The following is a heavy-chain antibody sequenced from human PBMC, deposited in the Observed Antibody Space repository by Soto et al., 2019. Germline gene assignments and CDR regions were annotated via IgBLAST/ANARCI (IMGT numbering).Heavy chain of an antibody. D-gene: IGHD3-22*01. CDR1: GGSISSGGSY. CDR3: AREDRNYYDTSGYYH. J-gene: IGHJ5*02. Sequence: QVQLQESGPGLVKPSQTLSLTCTVSGGSISSGGSYWSWIRQRPGKGLEWIGCIYYSGSTYYNPSLKCRVTISVDTSKNEFSLKLSSVTAADTAVYYCAREDRNYYDTSGYYHWGQGTLVTVSS. V-gene: IGHV4-31*03. CDR2: IYYSGST.